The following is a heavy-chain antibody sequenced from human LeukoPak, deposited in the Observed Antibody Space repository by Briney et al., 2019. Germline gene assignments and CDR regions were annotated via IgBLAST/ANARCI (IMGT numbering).Heavy chain of an antibody. CDR1: GFTFSSYA. V-gene: IGHV3-23*01. J-gene: IGHJ4*02. CDR2: IHYDGKI. CDR3: ASGDGYLQPY. D-gene: IGHD2-21*01. Sequence: GGSLRLSCTASGFTFSSYAMHRVRRAPGKGLEWVSIIHYDGKIRYAGSVGGRFTIYRDDSENTLFLQMNSLRVDDTAVYFCASGDGYLQPYWGQGTLVTVSS.